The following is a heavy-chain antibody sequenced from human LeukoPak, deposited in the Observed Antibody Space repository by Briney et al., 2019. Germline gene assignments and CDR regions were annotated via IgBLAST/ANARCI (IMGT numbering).Heavy chain of an antibody. D-gene: IGHD2/OR15-2a*01. CDR3: GRDTLTARPFEFDY. CDR2: IYTSWST. Sequence: SQTLSLTRTISGGSISSYYWSWIRQPAGKGLEWIGRIYTSWSTNYNTSLKSRVTLAVDPSNSQFSLKPSPVAASGPAGYYFGRDTLTARPFEFDYWGQGTLVTVSS. J-gene: IGHJ4*02. V-gene: IGHV4-4*07. CDR1: GGSISSYY.